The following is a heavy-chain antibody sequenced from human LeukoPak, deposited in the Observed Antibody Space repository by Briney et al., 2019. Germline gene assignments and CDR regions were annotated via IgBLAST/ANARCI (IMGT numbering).Heavy chain of an antibody. V-gene: IGHV4-4*07. Sequence: SETLSLTCTVSGGSISSYHWSWIRQPAGKGLEWTGRIYTSGSTNHNPSLKSRVTMSVDTSKNQFSLKLSSVTAADTAVYYCARDRAYSFGASFDYWGQGTLVTVSS. CDR2: IYTSGST. J-gene: IGHJ4*02. CDR1: GGSISSYH. D-gene: IGHD5-18*01. CDR3: ARDRAYSFGASFDY.